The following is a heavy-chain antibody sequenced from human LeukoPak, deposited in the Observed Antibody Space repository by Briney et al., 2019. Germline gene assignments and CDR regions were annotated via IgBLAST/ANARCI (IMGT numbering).Heavy chain of an antibody. CDR2: INPSGGST. D-gene: IGHD3-10*01. Sequence: ASVKVSCKASGYTFTGYYMHWVRQAPGQGLEWMGIINPSGGSTSYAQKFQGRVTMTRDTSTSTVYMELSSLRSEDTAVYYCARDGSGENWFDPWGQGTLVTVSS. CDR1: GYTFTGYY. V-gene: IGHV1-46*01. CDR3: ARDGSGENWFDP. J-gene: IGHJ5*02.